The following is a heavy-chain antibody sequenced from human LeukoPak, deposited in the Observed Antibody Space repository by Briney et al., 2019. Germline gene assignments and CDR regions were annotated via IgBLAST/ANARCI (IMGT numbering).Heavy chain of an antibody. D-gene: IGHD3-16*01. V-gene: IGHV3-30*03. J-gene: IGHJ4*02. Sequence: GGSLRLSCAASGFTFSSYGMHWVRQAPGKGLEWVALISFDGSNQYYADSVKGRFTISRDNSKNTLFLQMNSLRAEDTAVYYCARHGNYDFDYWGQGTLVTVSS. CDR3: ARHGNYDFDY. CDR1: GFTFSSYG. CDR2: ISFDGSNQ.